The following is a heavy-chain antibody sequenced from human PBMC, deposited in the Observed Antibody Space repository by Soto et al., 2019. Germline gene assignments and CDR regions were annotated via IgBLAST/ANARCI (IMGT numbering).Heavy chain of an antibody. J-gene: IGHJ6*02. V-gene: IGHV1-18*01. Sequence: QIQLVQSGGEVKKPGASVKVSCKASGYYFINFGLNWVRQAPGQGLEWMGWVNPYSGHTKYAQKFPGRGIMTTGPSTRTVYMDLRRLTSDDTAFYYCARGSREEVAVKGPGSQGMDGWGQGTTVTVSS. D-gene: IGHD1-26*01. CDR2: VNPYSGHT. CDR3: ARGSREEVAVKGPGSQGMDG. CDR1: GYYFINFG.